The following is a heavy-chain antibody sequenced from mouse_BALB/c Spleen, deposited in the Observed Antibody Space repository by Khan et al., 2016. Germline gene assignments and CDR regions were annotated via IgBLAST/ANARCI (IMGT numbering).Heavy chain of an antibody. Sequence: EVELVESGGGLVQPGGSLRLSCATSGFTFTDYYMSWVRQPPGKALEWLGFIRNKANGYTTEYSASVKGRFTISRDNSQSILYLQMNTLRAEDSATYYCARRVGAMDYWGQGTSVTVSS. D-gene: IGHD3-1*01. V-gene: IGHV7-3*02. CDR2: IRNKANGYTT. CDR1: GFTFTDYY. J-gene: IGHJ4*01. CDR3: ARRVGAMDY.